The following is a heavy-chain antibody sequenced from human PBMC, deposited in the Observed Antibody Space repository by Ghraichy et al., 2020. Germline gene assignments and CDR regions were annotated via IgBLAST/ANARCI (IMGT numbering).Heavy chain of an antibody. CDR1: GFTFSSYA. CDR3: ASSRLGND. J-gene: IGHJ4*02. V-gene: IGHV3-30*04. D-gene: IGHD4-23*01. CDR2: ISYDGSNK. Sequence: GGSLRLSCAASGFTFSSYAMHWVRQAPGKGLEWVAVISYDGSNKYYADSVKGRFTISRDNSKNTLYLQMNSLRAEDTAVYYCASSRLGNDWGQGTLVTVSS.